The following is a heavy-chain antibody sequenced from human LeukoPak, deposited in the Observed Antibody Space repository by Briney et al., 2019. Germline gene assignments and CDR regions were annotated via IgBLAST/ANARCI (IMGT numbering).Heavy chain of an antibody. CDR2: ISGSGTSA. CDR1: GFTFSSYA. V-gene: IGHV3-23*01. CDR3: ARELRIAVAGTKDY. Sequence: GGSLRLSCAAPGFTFSSYAVSWVRQAPGEGLEWVSGISGSGTSAYYADSVKGRFTISRDNSKNTLYLQMNSLRAEDTALYYCARELRIAVAGTKDYWGQGTLVTVSS. D-gene: IGHD6-19*01. J-gene: IGHJ4*02.